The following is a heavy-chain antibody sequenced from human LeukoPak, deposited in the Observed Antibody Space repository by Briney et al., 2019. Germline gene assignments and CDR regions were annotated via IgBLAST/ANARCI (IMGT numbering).Heavy chain of an antibody. CDR1: GAIRSYY. V-gene: IGHV4-59*08. D-gene: IGHD2-8*02. J-gene: IGHJ6*02. CDR3: ASVMYDPTFYYYRGLDV. Sequence: SETLSLTCSVSGAIRSYYWNWIRQPPGKGLEWIGYIDNSGSANYNPSLKSRVIISVDTSKNQFSLKLSSVTAADTAVYYCASVMYDPTFYYYRGLDVWGQGTTVSVSS. CDR2: IDNSGSA.